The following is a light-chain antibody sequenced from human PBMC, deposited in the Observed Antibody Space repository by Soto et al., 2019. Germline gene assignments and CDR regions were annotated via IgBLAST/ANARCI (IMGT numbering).Light chain of an antibody. CDR1: SSDVGGYNY. CDR2: DVS. CDR3: SSYTSRSTLMV. V-gene: IGLV2-14*01. J-gene: IGLJ2*01. Sequence: QSALTQPASVSGSPGQSITISCTGTSSDVGGYNYVSWYQQHPGKAPKLMIYDVSNRPSGVSNRFSGSNSGNTASLTISGLQAEDEADYYCSSYTSRSTLMVFGGGTKLTVL.